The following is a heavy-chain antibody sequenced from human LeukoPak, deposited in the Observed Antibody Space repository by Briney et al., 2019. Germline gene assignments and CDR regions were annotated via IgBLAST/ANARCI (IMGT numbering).Heavy chain of an antibody. CDR1: GYSISSGYY. CDR2: IYHSGST. Sequence: SETLSLTCTVSGYSISSGYYWGWIRQPPGKGLELSGSIYHSGSTYYNPSLKSRVTISVDTSKNQFSLKLSSVTAADTAVYYCARAPLYYDFWSGPPALFDYWGQGTLVTVSS. J-gene: IGHJ4*02. V-gene: IGHV4-38-2*02. D-gene: IGHD3-3*01. CDR3: ARAPLYYDFWSGPPALFDY.